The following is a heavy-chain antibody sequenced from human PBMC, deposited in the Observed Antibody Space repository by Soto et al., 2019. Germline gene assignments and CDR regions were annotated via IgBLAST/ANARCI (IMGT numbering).Heavy chain of an antibody. CDR1: GYTFTNYG. D-gene: IGHD4-17*01. CDR3: ARDSGYGDYEAFVDV. CDR2: ISAYNGNT. J-gene: IGHJ6*02. V-gene: IGHV1-18*01. Sequence: QVQLVQSGAEVKKPGASVKVSCKASGYTFTNYGISWVRQAPGQGVEWMGWISAYNGNTNYAQKLQGRVTMTTDRCMSTAYMELRSLRSDDTAVYYCARDSGYGDYEAFVDVWGQGTTVTVSS.